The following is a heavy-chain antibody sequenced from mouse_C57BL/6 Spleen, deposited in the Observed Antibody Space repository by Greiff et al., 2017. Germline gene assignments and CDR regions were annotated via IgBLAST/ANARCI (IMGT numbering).Heavy chain of an antibody. D-gene: IGHD2-9*01. J-gene: IGHJ2*01. Sequence: VQLQQPGAELVKPGASVKLSCKASGYTFTSYWMHWVKQRPGRGLEWIGRIDPNSGGTKYNEKFKSKATLTVDKPSSTAYMQRSSLTSEDSAVYYCAREGPTMVTTGGGCDYWGQGTTLTVSS. CDR2: IDPNSGGT. CDR1: GYTFTSYW. CDR3: AREGPTMVTTGGGCDY. V-gene: IGHV1-72*01.